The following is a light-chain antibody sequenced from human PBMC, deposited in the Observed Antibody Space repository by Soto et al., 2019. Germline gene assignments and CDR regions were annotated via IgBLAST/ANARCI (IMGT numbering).Light chain of an antibody. CDR3: QQYNSYSWT. CDR2: ETS. J-gene: IGKJ1*01. Sequence: DVKVYMSPATLSASMRDRVTITCLASQSVNRWLAWYQQKPGKAPKLLIYETSSLESGVPSRFGGSGSGTEFTLTISSLQPDDFAIYYWQQYNSYSWTFGQGTKVDI. CDR1: QSVNRW. V-gene: IGKV1-5*03.